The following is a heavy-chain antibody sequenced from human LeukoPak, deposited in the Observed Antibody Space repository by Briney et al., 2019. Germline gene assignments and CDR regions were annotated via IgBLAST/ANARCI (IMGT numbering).Heavy chain of an antibody. J-gene: IGHJ4*02. D-gene: IGHD3-22*01. V-gene: IGHV1-2*02. CDR3: ARVGYYYDSSGYYPLSNFDY. Sequence: ASVKVSCKASGYTFTGYYMHWVRQAPGQGLEWMGWINPNSGGTNYAQKFQGRVTMTRDTSISTAYMELSRLRSEDTAVYYCARVGYYYDSSGYYPLSNFDYWGQGTLVTVSS. CDR2: INPNSGGT. CDR1: GYTFTGYY.